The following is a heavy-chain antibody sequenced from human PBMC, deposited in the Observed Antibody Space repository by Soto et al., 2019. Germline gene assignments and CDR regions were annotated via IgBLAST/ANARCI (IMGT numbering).Heavy chain of an antibody. CDR3: ARDRGSEMATISCFDY. CDR2: IWYDGSNK. CDR1: GFTFSSYG. Sequence: QVQLVESGGGVVQPGRSLRLSCAASGFTFSSYGMHWVRQAPGKGLEWVAVIWYDGSNKYYADSMKGRFTISRDNSKNTLYLQMNSLRAEDTAVYYCARDRGSEMATISCFDYWGQGTLVTVSS. J-gene: IGHJ4*02. V-gene: IGHV3-33*01. D-gene: IGHD5-12*01.